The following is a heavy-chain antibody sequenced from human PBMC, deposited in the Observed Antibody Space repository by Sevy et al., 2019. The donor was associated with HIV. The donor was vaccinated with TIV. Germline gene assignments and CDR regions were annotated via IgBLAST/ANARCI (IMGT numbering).Heavy chain of an antibody. CDR2: ISYSGNT. CDR3: ARVREAIYYFGMDV. V-gene: IGHV4-61*01. CDR1: GGSVTSGNYY. J-gene: IGHJ6*02. Sequence: SETLSLTCTVSGGSVTSGNYYWTWIRQPPGKGLEWIGYISYSGNTKYNPSLKSRVIISVDTSKTQFSLTLSSVTAADTAEYYWARVREAIYYFGMDVWGQGTTVTVSS.